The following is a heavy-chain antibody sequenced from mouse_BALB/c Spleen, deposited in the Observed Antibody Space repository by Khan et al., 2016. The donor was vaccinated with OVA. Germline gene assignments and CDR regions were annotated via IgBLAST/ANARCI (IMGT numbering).Heavy chain of an antibody. Sequence: QVQLKESGPGLVAPSQSLSITCTVSGFSLTGYGVNWVRQPPGKGLVWLGMIWGDGSTDYNSALKSRLSISKDNSKSQVFLKMNSLQTDDTARYYCARAYYANYREAMDYWGQGTSVTVSS. J-gene: IGHJ4*01. CDR1: GFSLTGYG. CDR2: IWGDGST. V-gene: IGHV2-6-7*01. D-gene: IGHD2-10*01. CDR3: ARAYYANYREAMDY.